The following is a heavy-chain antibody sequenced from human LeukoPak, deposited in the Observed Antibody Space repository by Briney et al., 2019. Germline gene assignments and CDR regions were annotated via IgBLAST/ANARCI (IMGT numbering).Heavy chain of an antibody. V-gene: IGHV3-7*01. CDR3: ARARVGGYYYYGMDV. CDR1: GFTLSSYW. Sequence: GGSLRLSCAASGFTLSSYWMSWVRQAPGKGLECVANISPDGSKIYYVDSVRGRFTSSRDNAKNSLFLQMNSLRAEDTAVYYCARARVGGYYYYGMDVWGQGTTVTVSS. J-gene: IGHJ6*02. D-gene: IGHD3-10*01. CDR2: ISPDGSKI.